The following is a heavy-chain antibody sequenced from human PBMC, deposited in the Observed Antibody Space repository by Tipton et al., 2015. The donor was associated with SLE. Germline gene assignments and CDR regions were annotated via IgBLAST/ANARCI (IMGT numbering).Heavy chain of an antibody. J-gene: IGHJ6*02. CDR2: ISYDGSNK. V-gene: IGHV3-30*03. CDR1: GFTFSSYS. CDR3: ARDGPAGRYYYGMDV. Sequence: SLRLSCAASGFTFSSYSMNWVRQAPGKGLEWVAVISYDGSNKYYADSVKGRFTISRDNSKNTLYLQMNSLRAEDTAVYYCARDGPAGRYYYGMDVWGQGTTVTVSS.